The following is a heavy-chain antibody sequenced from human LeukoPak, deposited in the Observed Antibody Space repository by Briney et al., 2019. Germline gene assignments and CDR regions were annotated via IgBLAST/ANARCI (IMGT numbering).Heavy chain of an antibody. V-gene: IGHV3-53*01. CDR1: GSTVSSNY. J-gene: IGHJ4*02. D-gene: IGHD5-18*01. Sequence: PGGSLRLSCAASGSTVSSNYMSWVRQAPGKGLEWVSVIYSGGSTYYADSVKGRFTISRDNSKNTLYLQMNSLRAEDTAVYYCARGRDTPDTAMAHFDYWGQGTLVTVSS. CDR2: IYSGGST. CDR3: ARGRDTPDTAMAHFDY.